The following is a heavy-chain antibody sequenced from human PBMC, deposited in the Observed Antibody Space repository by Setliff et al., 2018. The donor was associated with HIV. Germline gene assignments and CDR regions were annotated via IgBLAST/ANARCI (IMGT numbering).Heavy chain of an antibody. V-gene: IGHV3-30*02. CDR3: AKIQNPQGYYYDSSGYYPHPGSPDY. CDR1: GFTFSSYG. CDR2: IRYDGSNK. J-gene: IGHJ4*02. Sequence: GGSLRLSCAASGFTFSSYGMHWVRQAPGKGLAWVAFIRYDGSNKYYADSVKGRFTISRDNSKNTLYLQMNSLRAEDTAVYYCAKIQNPQGYYYDSSGYYPHPGSPDYWGQGTLVTVSS. D-gene: IGHD3-22*01.